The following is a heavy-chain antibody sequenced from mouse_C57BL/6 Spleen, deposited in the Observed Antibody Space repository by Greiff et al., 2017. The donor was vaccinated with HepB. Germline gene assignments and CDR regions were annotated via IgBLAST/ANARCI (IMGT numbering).Heavy chain of an antibody. CDR3: ARGNEGDYFDY. Sequence: EVKLMESGGGLVKPGGSLKLSCAASGFTFSSYAMSWVRQTPEKRLEWVATISDGGSYTYYPDNVKGRFTISRDNAKNNLYLQMSHLKSEDTAMYYCARGNEGDYFDYWGQGTTLTVSS. J-gene: IGHJ2*01. V-gene: IGHV5-4*03. CDR2: ISDGGSYT. CDR1: GFTFSSYA.